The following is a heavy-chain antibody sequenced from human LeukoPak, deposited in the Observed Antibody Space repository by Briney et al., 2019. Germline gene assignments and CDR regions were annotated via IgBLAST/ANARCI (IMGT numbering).Heavy chain of an antibody. D-gene: IGHD1-14*01. CDR2: VYYTGST. CDR1: GGSISSGDYY. J-gene: IGHJ6*02. V-gene: IGHV4-61*08. Sequence: SETLSLTCTVSGGSISSGDYYWSWIRQPPGKGLEWIGYVYYTGSTNYNPSLKSRVTISVDTSKNQFSLKLNSVTAADTAVYYCARELPYHHGLDVWGQGTTVTVSS. CDR3: ARELPYHHGLDV.